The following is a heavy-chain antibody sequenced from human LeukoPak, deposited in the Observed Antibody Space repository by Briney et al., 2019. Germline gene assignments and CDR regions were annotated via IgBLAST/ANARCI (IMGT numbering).Heavy chain of an antibody. J-gene: IGHJ4*02. CDR2: IIPILGIA. Sequence: ASVKVSCKASGGTFSSYTISWVRQAPGQGLEWVGRIIPILGIANYAQKFQGRVTITADKSTSTAYMELSSLRSEDTAVYYCARGMYYYGSGSYANYFAYWGQGTLVTVSS. CDR1: GGTFSSYT. CDR3: ARGMYYYGSGSYANYFAY. V-gene: IGHV1-69*02. D-gene: IGHD3-10*01.